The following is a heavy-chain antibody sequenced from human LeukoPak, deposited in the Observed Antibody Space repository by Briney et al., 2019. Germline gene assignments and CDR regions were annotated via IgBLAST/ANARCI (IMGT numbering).Heavy chain of an antibody. V-gene: IGHV4-59*01. CDR3: ARSGGYSGYDVDY. CDR2: ISYSGST. D-gene: IGHD5-12*01. J-gene: IGHJ4*02. CDR1: GGSINTYY. Sequence: SETLSLTCTVSGGSINTYYWHWIRQPPGKRLEWIGYISYSGSTNYNPSLKSRVTTSIDKSKNQFSLKLSSVTAADTAVYYCARSGGYSGYDVDYWGQGTLVTVSS.